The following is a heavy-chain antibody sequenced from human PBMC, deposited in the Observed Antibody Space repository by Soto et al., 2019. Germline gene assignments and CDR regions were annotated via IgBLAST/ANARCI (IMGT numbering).Heavy chain of an antibody. D-gene: IGHD3-22*01. J-gene: IGHJ4*02. Sequence: QVQLVESGGGVVQPGRSLRVSCAASGFIFSNYAMHWVHQAPGKGLEWVAVVSYDGNNQFYAESVKGRFTISRDSSKTTLYLQMNNLREEDTAVYYCARDRVYYYDNSGYYNFDYWGQGTLVIVSS. CDR3: ARDRVYYYDNSGYYNFDY. V-gene: IGHV3-30-3*01. CDR1: GFIFSNYA. CDR2: VSYDGNNQ.